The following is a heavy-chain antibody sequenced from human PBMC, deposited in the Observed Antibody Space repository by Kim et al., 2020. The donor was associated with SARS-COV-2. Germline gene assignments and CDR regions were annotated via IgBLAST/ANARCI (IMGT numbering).Heavy chain of an antibody. J-gene: IGHJ4*02. CDR3: AKYPTGYFSFDY. D-gene: IGHD3-9*01. Sequence: SYADSVKGRFTISRDNSKNPLYLQMDSLRAEDTAVYYCAKYPTGYFSFDYWGQGTLVTVSS. V-gene: IGHV3-23*01.